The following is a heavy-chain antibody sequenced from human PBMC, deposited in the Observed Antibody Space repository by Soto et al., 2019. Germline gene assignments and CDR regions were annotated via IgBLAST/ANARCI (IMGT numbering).Heavy chain of an antibody. J-gene: IGHJ4*02. V-gene: IGHV4-4*02. CDR3: ARGERQQQRDS. Sequence: QVQLQESGPGLVKPSGTLSLTCAVSGDSISSSKWWSWVRQPPGKGLEWIGEIYHSGSTNYNPSPKRRVIISVDKSKNQFSLKLSSVTDADTAVYYCARGERQQQRDSWGQGTLVTVSS. D-gene: IGHD6-13*01. CDR2: IYHSGST. CDR1: GDSISSSKW.